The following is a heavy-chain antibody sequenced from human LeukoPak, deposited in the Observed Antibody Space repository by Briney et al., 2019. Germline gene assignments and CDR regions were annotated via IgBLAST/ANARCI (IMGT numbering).Heavy chain of an antibody. CDR3: ARARKVRGPRVRYYYYMDV. J-gene: IGHJ6*03. CDR2: MNPNRGNT. V-gene: IGHV1-8*01. CDR1: GYTFTSYD. D-gene: IGHD3-10*01. Sequence: APVKVSCKASGYTFTSYDINWVRQATGQGLEWMGCMNPNRGNTGYAQKFQGRVTMTRNTSISTAYMELSSLRSEDTAVYYCARARKVRGPRVRYYYYMDVWGKGTTVTVSS.